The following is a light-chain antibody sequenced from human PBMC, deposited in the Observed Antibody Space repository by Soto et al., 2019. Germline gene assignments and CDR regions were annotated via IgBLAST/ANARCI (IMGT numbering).Light chain of an antibody. V-gene: IGLV2-14*01. CDR1: SRDIGAYDY. J-gene: IGLJ1*01. CDR3: FSFTTTRTHV. CDR2: EVN. Sequence: QSALTQPASLSGSPGQSITISCTGTSRDIGAYDYVSWFQQHPGKAPKLMISEVNNRPSGVSNRFSGSKSGNTAYLTISGLQVEDEAEYFCFSFTTTRTHVFGTGTKVTVL.